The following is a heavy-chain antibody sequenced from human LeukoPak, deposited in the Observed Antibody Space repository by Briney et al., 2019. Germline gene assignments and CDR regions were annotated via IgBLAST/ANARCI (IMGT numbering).Heavy chain of an antibody. CDR3: AIDRGPYGGYDSYYFDY. Sequence: SETLSLTCTASGGSISSGGYYWSWIRQHPGKGLEWIGYIYYSGSTYYNPSLKSRVTISVDTSKNQFSLKLSSVTAADTAVYYCAIDRGPYGGYDSYYFDYWGQGTLVTVS. V-gene: IGHV4-31*03. D-gene: IGHD5-12*01. CDR1: GGSISSGGYY. J-gene: IGHJ4*02. CDR2: IYYSGST.